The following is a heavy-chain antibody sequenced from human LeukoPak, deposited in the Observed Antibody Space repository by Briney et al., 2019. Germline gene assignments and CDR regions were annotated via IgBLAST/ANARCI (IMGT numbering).Heavy chain of an antibody. CDR2: ISAYNGNT. V-gene: IGHV1-18*01. J-gene: IGHJ4*02. Sequence: ASVKVSCKASGYTFTSYGISWVRQAPGQGPEWMGWISAYNGNTNYAQKLQGRVTMTEDTPTDTAYMELSSLRSEDTAVYYCATVPPRKTYYYDSSGYYYVNWGQGTLVTVSS. CDR3: ATVPPRKTYYYDSSGYYYVN. CDR1: GYTFTSYG. D-gene: IGHD3-22*01.